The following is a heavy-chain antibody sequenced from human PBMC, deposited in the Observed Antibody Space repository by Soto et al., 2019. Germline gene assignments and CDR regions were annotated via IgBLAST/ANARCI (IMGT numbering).Heavy chain of an antibody. V-gene: IGHV4-31*03. CDR1: GGSISSGGYY. CDR3: ARTTFYDIFTAYYSLFDY. D-gene: IGHD3-9*01. CDR2: ISDSGNT. J-gene: IGHJ4*02. Sequence: QVQLQESGPGLVKPSQTLTLTCTVSGGSISSGGYYWSWIRQHPGKGLEWIGHISDSGNTYYNPSLTGRVTISVDTSQNHFSLNLSAVTAADTAVYYCARTTFYDIFTAYYSLFDYWGQGTLVTVSS.